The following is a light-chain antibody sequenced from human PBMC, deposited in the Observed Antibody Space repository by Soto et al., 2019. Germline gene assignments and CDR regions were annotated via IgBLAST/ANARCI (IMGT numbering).Light chain of an antibody. CDR1: QSVSSNH. J-gene: IGKJ1*01. CDR2: GGS. Sequence: DIVLTQSPGTLSLSPGERATLSCRASQSVSSNHLAWYQQKPGQAPRLLIYGGSSRATGIPVRFSGSGSEKDFTLTITSLEPEDFAVYYCQQYSSSRTFGQGTKVEIK. V-gene: IGKV3-20*01. CDR3: QQYSSSRT.